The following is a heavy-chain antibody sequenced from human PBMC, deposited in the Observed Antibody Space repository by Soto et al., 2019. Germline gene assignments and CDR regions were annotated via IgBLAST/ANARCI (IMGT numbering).Heavy chain of an antibody. J-gene: IGHJ6*04. CDR3: ARGWFGPDV. Sequence: EVQLVESGGGLVQPGGSLRLSCAASGFTLSGRSMHWVRQAPGKGLVWVSGIDNAGTDSTYADSVKGRFTSSRDNAKNMLYPHMNRLRVEDTAVYSCARGWFGPDVWGKGTTVTVSS. V-gene: IGHV3-74*01. CDR2: IDNAGTDS. D-gene: IGHD3-10*01. CDR1: GFTLSGRS.